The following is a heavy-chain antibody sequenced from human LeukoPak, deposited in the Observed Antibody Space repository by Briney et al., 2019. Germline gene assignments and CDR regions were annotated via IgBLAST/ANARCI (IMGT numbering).Heavy chain of an antibody. D-gene: IGHD3-22*01. CDR1: GFTFSDYY. V-gene: IGHV3-11*01. CDR2: ISSSGSTI. J-gene: IGHJ4*02. Sequence: GGSLRLSCAASGFTFSDYYMSWIRQAPGKGLEWVSYISSSGSTIYYADSVKGRFTISRDNAKNSLYLQMNSLRAEDTAVYYCAREGETYYYDSSGYYYDYWGQGTLVTVSS. CDR3: AREGETYYYDSSGYYYDY.